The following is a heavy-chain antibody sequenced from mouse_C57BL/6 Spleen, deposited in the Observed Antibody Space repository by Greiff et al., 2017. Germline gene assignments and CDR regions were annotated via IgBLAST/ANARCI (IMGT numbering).Heavy chain of an antibody. Sequence: EVQVVESEGGLVQPGSSMKLSCTASGFTFSDYYMAWVRQVPEKGLEWVANINYDGSSTYYLDSLKSRFIISRDNAKNILYLQMSSLKSEDTATYYCARNWDGWYFDVWGTGTTVTVSS. CDR2: INYDGSST. J-gene: IGHJ1*03. CDR1: GFTFSDYY. D-gene: IGHD4-1*01. V-gene: IGHV5-16*01. CDR3: ARNWDGWYFDV.